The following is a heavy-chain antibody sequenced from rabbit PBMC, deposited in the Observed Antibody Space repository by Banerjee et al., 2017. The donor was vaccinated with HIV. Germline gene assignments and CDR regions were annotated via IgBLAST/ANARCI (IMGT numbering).Heavy chain of an antibody. CDR2: IVAGGSGTT. J-gene: IGHJ4*01. CDR1: GFSFSSSYW. Sequence: QEQLVESGGGLVQPEGSLTLTCKASGFSFSSSYWICWVRQAPGKGLEWIACIVAGGSGTTYYATWAKGRFTISESSSTTVTLQMTSLTAADTATYFCARDLAGVIGWNFNLWGQGTLVTVS. D-gene: IGHD4-1*01. V-gene: IGHV1S45*01. CDR3: ARDLAGVIGWNFNL.